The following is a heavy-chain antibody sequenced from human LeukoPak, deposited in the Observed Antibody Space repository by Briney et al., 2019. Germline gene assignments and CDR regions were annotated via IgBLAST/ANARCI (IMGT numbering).Heavy chain of an antibody. V-gene: IGHV4-4*09. Sequence: SETLSLTCTVSAGSISSYYWTWIRQPPGKGLEWIGYIFPSGSAYYHPSLKTRVTISLDPSKNQFSLKLTSVTAADTAVYFCARRHHYSYFMDVWGKGTTVTVSS. CDR3: ARRHHYSYFMDV. J-gene: IGHJ6*03. CDR1: AGSISSYY. CDR2: IFPSGSA.